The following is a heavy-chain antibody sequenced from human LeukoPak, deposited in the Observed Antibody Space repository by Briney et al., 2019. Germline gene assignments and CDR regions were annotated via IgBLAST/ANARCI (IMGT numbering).Heavy chain of an antibody. Sequence: PSETLSLTCTVSGGSISSGGYYWSWIRQPPGKGLEWIGYIYHSGSTYYNPSLKSRVTISVDRSKNQFSLKLSSVTAADTAVYYCARGDEWTIFGLLDYWGQGTLVTVSS. CDR3: ARGDEWTIFGLLDY. D-gene: IGHD3-3*01. CDR1: GGSISSGGYY. J-gene: IGHJ4*02. V-gene: IGHV4-30-2*01. CDR2: IYHSGST.